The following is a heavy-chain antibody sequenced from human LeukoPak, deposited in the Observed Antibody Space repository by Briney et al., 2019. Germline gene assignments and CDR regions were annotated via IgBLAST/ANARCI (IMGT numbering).Heavy chain of an antibody. J-gene: IGHJ4*02. CDR3: ARESTMIVVVPHPDFDY. V-gene: IGHV3-30-3*01. CDR2: ISYDGSNK. Sequence: QPGGSLRLSCAASGFTFSSYAMHWVRQAPGKGLEWVAVISYDGSNKYYADSVKGRFTISRDNSKNTLYLQMNSLRAEDTAVYYCARESTMIVVVPHPDFDYWGQGTLVTVSS. CDR1: GFTFSSYA. D-gene: IGHD3-22*01.